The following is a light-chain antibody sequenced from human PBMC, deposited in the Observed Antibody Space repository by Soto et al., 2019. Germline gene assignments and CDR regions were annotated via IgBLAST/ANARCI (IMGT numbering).Light chain of an antibody. Sequence: EIVLTQSPGTLSLSPGERATLSCRASQSISSSYLAWYQQKPGQAPRLLIYDASSRATGIPDRFSGSGSGTHFSLTISRLEPEDFAVYYCQHYGSSPYTFGQGTKLEI. CDR1: QSISSSY. J-gene: IGKJ2*01. CDR3: QHYGSSPYT. CDR2: DAS. V-gene: IGKV3-20*01.